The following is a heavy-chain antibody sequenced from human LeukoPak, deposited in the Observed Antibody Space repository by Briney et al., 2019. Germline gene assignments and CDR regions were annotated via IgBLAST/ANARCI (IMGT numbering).Heavy chain of an antibody. CDR1: GFTFSGSD. J-gene: IGHJ3*02. D-gene: IGHD5-18*01. CDR3: TVGGYTYGLDAFDI. CDR2: LRSIPNSYAT. V-gene: IGHV3-73*01. Sequence: GGSLRLSCAASGFTFSGSDMHWVRQASGKGLDWVGRLRSIPNSYATAYAASVKGRFTISRDDSKNTAYLQMNSLKTEDTAVYYCTVGGYTYGLDAFDIWGHGTLVTVSS.